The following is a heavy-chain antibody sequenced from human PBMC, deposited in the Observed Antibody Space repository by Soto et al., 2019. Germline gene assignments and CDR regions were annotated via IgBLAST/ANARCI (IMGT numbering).Heavy chain of an antibody. CDR1: GFTFSSYR. D-gene: IGHD3-22*01. J-gene: IGHJ5*02. Sequence: EVQLVESGGGLVKPGGSLRLSCAASGFTFSSYRMNWVRQAPGKGLEWVSSISSSSSYIYYADSVKGRFTISRDNAKNSLYLQMNRLRAEDTAVYYCARDGAIVVWSVWFDPWGQGTLVTVSS. CDR3: ARDGAIVVWSVWFDP. CDR2: ISSSSSYI. V-gene: IGHV3-21*01.